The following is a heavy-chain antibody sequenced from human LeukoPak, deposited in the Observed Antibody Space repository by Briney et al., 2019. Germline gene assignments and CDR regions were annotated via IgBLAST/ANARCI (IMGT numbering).Heavy chain of an antibody. CDR3: ARYGDYGGEYDY. CDR2: IYTSGST. J-gene: IGHJ4*02. V-gene: IGHV4-61*02. Sequence: KTSETLSLTCTVSGGSISSGSYYWSWIRQPAGKGLEWIGRIYTSGSTNYNPSLKSRVTISVDTSKNQFSLKLSSVTAADTAVYYCARYGDYGGEYDYWGQGTLVTVSS. CDR1: GGSISSGSYY. D-gene: IGHD4-17*01.